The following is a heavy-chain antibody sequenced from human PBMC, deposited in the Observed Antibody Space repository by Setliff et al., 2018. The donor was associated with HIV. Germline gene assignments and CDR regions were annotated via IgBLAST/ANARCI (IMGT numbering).Heavy chain of an antibody. Sequence: SETLSLTCSVSGVSINRTDHYWGWIRQSPGKRLEWIGSASQSGSTYYNPSLKSRITISVDRSKDPFSLKLISVTAADQGVYYCARVPVAGANWFDPWGLGTLVTVSS. J-gene: IGHJ5*02. D-gene: IGHD2-21*01. V-gene: IGHV4-39*01. CDR3: ARVPVAGANWFDP. CDR1: GVSINRTDHY. CDR2: ASQSGST.